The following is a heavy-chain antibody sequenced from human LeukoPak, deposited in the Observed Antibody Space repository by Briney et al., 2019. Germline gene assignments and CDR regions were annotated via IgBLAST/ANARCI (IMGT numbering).Heavy chain of an antibody. CDR2: IYYTATT. V-gene: IGHV4-31*03. CDR3: ARTVSGYHLDY. D-gene: IGHD3-9*01. J-gene: IGHJ4*02. Sequence: PSQTLSLTCTVSGDSISSGGHYWSWIRQNPGKGLEWIGYIYYTATTYYNPSLKSRVTISLDTSKKQFSLKLRSGTAADTAVYYCARTVSGYHLDYWGQGTLVTVSS. CDR1: GDSISSGGHY.